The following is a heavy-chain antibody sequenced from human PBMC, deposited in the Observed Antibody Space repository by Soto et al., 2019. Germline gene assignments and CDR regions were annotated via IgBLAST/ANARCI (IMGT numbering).Heavy chain of an antibody. V-gene: IGHV3-23*01. Sequence: EVQLLESGGGLVQPGGSLRLSCAASGFTFSSYAMSWVRQAPGKGLEWVSAISGSGGSTYYADSVKGRFTISRDNSKNTLYLQMNSLRAEDTAVYYCANMVGYYYYIDVWGKGTTVTVSS. CDR1: GFTFSSYA. D-gene: IGHD2-15*01. CDR2: ISGSGGST. J-gene: IGHJ6*03. CDR3: ANMVGYYYYIDV.